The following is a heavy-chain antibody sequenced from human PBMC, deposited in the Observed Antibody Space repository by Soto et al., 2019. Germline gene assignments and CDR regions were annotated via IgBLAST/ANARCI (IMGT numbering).Heavy chain of an antibody. CDR1: GYTFTSYD. CDR2: MNPNSGNT. J-gene: IGHJ4*02. D-gene: IGHD3-10*01. Sequence: QVQLVQSGAEVKKPGASVKVSCKASGYTFTSYDINWVRQGTGQGLEWMGWMNPNSGNTGYAQKFQGRVTMTRNTSISTASMGLSSLRSEDTAVYYCARASRVRGVNDLRYWGQGTLGTVSS. CDR3: ARASRVRGVNDLRY. V-gene: IGHV1-8*01.